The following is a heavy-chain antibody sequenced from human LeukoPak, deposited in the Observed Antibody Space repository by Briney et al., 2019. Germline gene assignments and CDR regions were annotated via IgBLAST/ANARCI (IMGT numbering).Heavy chain of an antibody. D-gene: IGHD5-24*01. J-gene: IGHJ3*02. CDR2: ISSNGGST. CDR1: GFTFSNYA. V-gene: IGHV3-64*01. Sequence: GGSLRLSCVVSGFTFSNYAMHWDRQAAGKGLEYVSAISSNGGSTYYANSVKGRFTISRDNSKNTLYLQMGSLRAEDMAVYYCARVMATTSHAFDIWGQGTMVTVSS. CDR3: ARVMATTSHAFDI.